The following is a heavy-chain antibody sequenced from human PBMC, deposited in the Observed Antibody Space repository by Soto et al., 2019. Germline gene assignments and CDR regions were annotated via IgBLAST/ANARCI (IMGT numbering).Heavy chain of an antibody. CDR2: ISSSSSYI. V-gene: IGHV3-21*01. J-gene: IGHJ6*02. Sequence: GGSLRLSCAASGFTFSSYSMNWVRQAPGKGLEWVSSISSSSSYIYYADSVKGRFTISRDNAKNSLYLQMNSLRAEDTAVYYCAREGGMDPYYYYGMDVWGQGTTVTVSS. CDR1: GFTFSSYS. CDR3: AREGGMDPYYYYGMDV. D-gene: IGHD1-26*01.